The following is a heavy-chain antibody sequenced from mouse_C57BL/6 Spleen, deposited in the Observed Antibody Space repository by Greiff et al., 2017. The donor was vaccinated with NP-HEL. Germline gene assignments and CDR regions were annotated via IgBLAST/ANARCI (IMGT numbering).Heavy chain of an antibody. D-gene: IGHD1-1*01. CDR3: ARYGDYGSRNYYAMDY. CDR2: INPSNGGT. Sequence: VKLQQPGTELVKPGASVKLSCKASGYTFTSYWMHWVKQRPGQGLEWIGNINPSNGGTNYNEKFKSKATLTVDKSSSTAYMQLSSLTSEDSAVYYCARYGDYGSRNYYAMDYWGQGTSVTVSS. CDR1: GYTFTSYW. J-gene: IGHJ4*01. V-gene: IGHV1-53*01.